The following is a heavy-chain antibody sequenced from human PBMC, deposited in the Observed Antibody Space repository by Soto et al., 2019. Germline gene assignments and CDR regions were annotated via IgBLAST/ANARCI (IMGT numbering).Heavy chain of an antibody. CDR2: IYYSGST. V-gene: IGHV4-59*01. Sequence: SETLSLTCTVSGGSISSYYWSWIRQPPGKGLEWIGYIYYSGSTNYNPSLKSRVTISVDTSKNQFSLKLSSVTAADTAVYYCAREEGYAAFDIWGQGTMVTVSS. CDR1: GGSISSYY. J-gene: IGHJ3*02. D-gene: IGHD5-18*01. CDR3: AREEGYAAFDI.